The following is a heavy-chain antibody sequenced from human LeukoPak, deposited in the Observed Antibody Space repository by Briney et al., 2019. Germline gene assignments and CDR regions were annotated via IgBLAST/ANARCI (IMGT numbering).Heavy chain of an antibody. Sequence: HPGGSLRLSCAASGFTFSNHNMDWVRQAPGKGLEWISYISGRGEAIFYADSVQGRFTISRDNAKNSLYLQMNSLRAEDTAVYYCARDLSYHGAFDIWGQGTMVTVSS. J-gene: IGHJ3*02. CDR2: ISGRGEAI. CDR1: GFTFSNHN. D-gene: IGHD1-26*01. CDR3: ARDLSYHGAFDI. V-gene: IGHV3-48*01.